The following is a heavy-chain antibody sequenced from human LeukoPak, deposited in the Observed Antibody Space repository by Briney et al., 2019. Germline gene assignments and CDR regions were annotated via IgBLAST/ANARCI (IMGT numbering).Heavy chain of an antibody. CDR2: ISGSGGSP. D-gene: IGHD4-17*01. CDR3: AKDRRDYGEYAFDI. CDR1: GFTFSSYA. V-gene: IGHV3-23*01. Sequence: GGSLRLSCAASGFTFSSYAMSWVRQAPGKGLEWVSAISGSGGSPYYADSVKGRFTISRDNSKNTLYLQMNSLRAEHTAVYYCAKDRRDYGEYAFDIWGQGTMVTVSS. J-gene: IGHJ3*02.